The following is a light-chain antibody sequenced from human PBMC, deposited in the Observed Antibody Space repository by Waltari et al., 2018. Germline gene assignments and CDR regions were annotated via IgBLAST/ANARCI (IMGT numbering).Light chain of an antibody. Sequence: QSALTQPASVSGSPGQSITISCTGSSSDIGTYKYVSWYQQYPGKAPKLIVYEVHHRPSGVSNRFSASKSGNTASLSISGLQAEDEADYFCSSTRTSGTPLFGGGTKLTVL. J-gene: IGLJ3*02. CDR1: SSDIGTYKY. CDR3: SSTRTSGTPL. V-gene: IGLV2-14*03. CDR2: EVH.